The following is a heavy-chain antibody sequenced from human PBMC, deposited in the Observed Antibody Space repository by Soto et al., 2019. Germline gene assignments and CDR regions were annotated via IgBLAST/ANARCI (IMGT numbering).Heavy chain of an antibody. CDR1: GYTFTSYG. Sequence: QVQLVQSGAEVKKPGASVKVSCKASGYTFTSYGISWVRQAPGQGLEWMGWISAYNGNTNYAQKLQGRVTMTTDTXTXXAYMELRSLRSDDTAVYYCARTSSKYDFWSGQSDYWGQGTLVTVSS. J-gene: IGHJ4*02. D-gene: IGHD3-3*01. CDR2: ISAYNGNT. V-gene: IGHV1-18*01. CDR3: ARTSSKYDFWSGQSDY.